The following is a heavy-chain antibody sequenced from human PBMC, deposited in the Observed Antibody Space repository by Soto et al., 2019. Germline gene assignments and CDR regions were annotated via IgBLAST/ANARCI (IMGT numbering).Heavy chain of an antibody. Sequence: EVQLVESGGDLVQPGGSLRLSCVVSELTFRNEWMTWVRQAPGKGLEWVANINEHGSETYYVDSVKGRFIISRDNANISLFLQMNSLRAEDTAVYYCATHSRFKKDYWGQGTLVTVSS. CDR1: ELTFRNEW. CDR2: INEHGSET. J-gene: IGHJ4*02. CDR3: ATHSRFKKDY. V-gene: IGHV3-7*02.